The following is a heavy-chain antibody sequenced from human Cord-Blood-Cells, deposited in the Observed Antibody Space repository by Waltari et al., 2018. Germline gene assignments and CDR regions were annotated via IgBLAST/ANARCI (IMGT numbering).Heavy chain of an antibody. D-gene: IGHD6-13*01. V-gene: IGHV2-5*01. J-gene: IGHJ4*02. Sequence: QITLKESGPTLVKPTQTLTLTCTFSGFSLSTSGVGVGWIRQPPGKALEWLALIYWNDDKRYSPSLKSRLTITKDTSKNQVVLTMTNMDPVDTATYYCAHATWVWKGPYYFDYWGQGTLVTVSS. CDR3: AHATWVWKGPYYFDY. CDR2: IYWNDDK. CDR1: GFSLSTSGVG.